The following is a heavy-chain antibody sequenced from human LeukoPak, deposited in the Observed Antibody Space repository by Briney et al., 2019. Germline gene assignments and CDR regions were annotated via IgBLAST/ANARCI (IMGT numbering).Heavy chain of an antibody. V-gene: IGHV3-48*01. D-gene: IGHD6-19*01. Sequence: GGSLRLSCAASGFTFSSYSMNWVRQAPGKGLEWVSYISSSSSTIYYADSVKGRFTISRDNAKNSLYLQMNSLRAEDTAVYYCARYGNGAWLAHYAFDIWGQGTMVTVSS. CDR1: GFTFSSYS. CDR3: ARYGNGAWLAHYAFDI. J-gene: IGHJ3*02. CDR2: ISSSSSTI.